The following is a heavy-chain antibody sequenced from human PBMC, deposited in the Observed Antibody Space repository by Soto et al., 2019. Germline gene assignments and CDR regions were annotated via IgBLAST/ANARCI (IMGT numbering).Heavy chain of an antibody. CDR1: GGSISSSSYY. CDR3: ATLLNCSGGSCYAALGFDP. Sequence: QLQLQESGPGLVKPSETLSLTCTVSGGSISSSSYYWGWIRQPPGKGLEWIGSIYYSGSTYYNPCIKWRVTISVDTSKNQFALKLSAGTAADTAVYYCATLLNCSGGSCYAALGFDPWGQGSLVTVS. CDR2: IYYSGST. J-gene: IGHJ5*02. D-gene: IGHD2-15*01. V-gene: IGHV4-39*01.